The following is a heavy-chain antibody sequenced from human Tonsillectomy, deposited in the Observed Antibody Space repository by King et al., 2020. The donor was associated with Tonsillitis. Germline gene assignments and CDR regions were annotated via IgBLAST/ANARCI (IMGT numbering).Heavy chain of an antibody. D-gene: IGHD5-12*01. CDR2: IYHSGST. CDR1: GSFVSSGYY. V-gene: IGHV4-38-2*01. Sequence: VQLQESGPGLVKPSETLSLTCAVSGSFVSSGYYWGWIRQPPGKGLEWIGSIYHSGSTYYNPSLKSRVTISVNTSKNQFSLKLHSVTAADTAVYYCAQSGLYSGYDLGEYYFDCWGQGTLVTVSS. CDR3: AQSGLYSGYDLGEYYFDC. J-gene: IGHJ4*02.